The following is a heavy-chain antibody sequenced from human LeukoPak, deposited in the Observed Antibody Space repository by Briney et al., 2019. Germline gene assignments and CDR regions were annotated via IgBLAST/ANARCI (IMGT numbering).Heavy chain of an antibody. Sequence: PSETLSLTCTVSGGSISSYYWSWIRQPAGKGLEWIGRIYTSGSITYNPSLKSRVTISIDTSKSQFSLKLNSVTAADTAVYYCARPRSGWYYFDYWGQGTLVTVSS. CDR2: IYTSGSI. CDR1: GGSISSYY. D-gene: IGHD6-19*01. V-gene: IGHV4-4*07. CDR3: ARPRSGWYYFDY. J-gene: IGHJ4*02.